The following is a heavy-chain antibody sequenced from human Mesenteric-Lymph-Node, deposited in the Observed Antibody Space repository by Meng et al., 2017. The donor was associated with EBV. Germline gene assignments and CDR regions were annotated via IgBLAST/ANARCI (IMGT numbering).Heavy chain of an antibody. CDR2: INHSGST. CDR3: ARGVYYGDYAFGY. V-gene: IGHV4-34*01. D-gene: IGHD4-17*01. CDR1: GGSFSGYY. J-gene: IGHJ4*02. Sequence: QAQLTQWGAGLVKPSETLPLTCAVYGGSFSGYYWSWIRQPPGKGLEWIGEINHSGSTNYNPSLKSRVTISVDTSKNQFSLKLSSVTAADTAVYYCARGVYYGDYAFGYWGQGTLVTV.